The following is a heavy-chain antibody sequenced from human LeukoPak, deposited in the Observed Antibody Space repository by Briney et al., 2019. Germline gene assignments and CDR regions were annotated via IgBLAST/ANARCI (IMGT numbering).Heavy chain of an antibody. D-gene: IGHD6-19*01. CDR2: ISSTSSYI. J-gene: IGHJ4*02. V-gene: IGHV3-21*01. Sequence: GGSLTLSCPASGFTFRSYSMNWVRQAPGKGLDWVSSISSTSSYIYYADSVKGRFTISRDNAKNSLYLQLNSLTAEDTAVYYCARASSGWAVDLYYFDYWGQGTLVTVSS. CDR3: ARASSGWAVDLYYFDY. CDR1: GFTFRSYS.